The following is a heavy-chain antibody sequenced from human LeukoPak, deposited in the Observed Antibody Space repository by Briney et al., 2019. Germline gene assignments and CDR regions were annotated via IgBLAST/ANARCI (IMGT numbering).Heavy chain of an antibody. Sequence: GGSLRLSCAASGFTFSSYWMHWVRQAPGKGLVWVSRINSDGSSASYADSVKGRFTISRDNSKNTMSLQMDSLRGEDTAVYYCARDPRTSSTSRNYFESWGQGTLVTVSS. CDR1: GFTFSSYW. CDR3: ARDPRTSSTSRNYFES. V-gene: IGHV3-74*01. D-gene: IGHD6-13*01. J-gene: IGHJ4*02. CDR2: INSDGSSA.